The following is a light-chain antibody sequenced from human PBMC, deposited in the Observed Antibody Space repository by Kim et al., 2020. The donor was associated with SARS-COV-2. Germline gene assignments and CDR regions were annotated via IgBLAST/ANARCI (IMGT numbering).Light chain of an antibody. CDR1: QSVLYSSTNKNY. CDR3: QQYYSTPRT. J-gene: IGKJ4*01. V-gene: IGKV4-1*01. CDR2: WAS. Sequence: ATINCKSSQSVLYSSTNKNYLAWYQQKPGQPPKLLIYWASTRESGVPDRFSGSGSGTDSTLTISSLQAEDVAVYYCQQYYSTPRTFGGGTKVDIK.